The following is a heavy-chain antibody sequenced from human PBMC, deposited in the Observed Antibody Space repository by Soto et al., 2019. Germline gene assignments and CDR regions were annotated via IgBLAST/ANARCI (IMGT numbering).Heavy chain of an antibody. CDR2: IYSGGST. Sequence: GGSLRLSCAASGFTVSSNYMSWVRQAPGKGLEWVSVIYSGGSTYYADSVKGRFTISRDNSKNTLYPQMNSLRAEDTAVYYCARDQRRPQGYYYGMDVWGQGTTVTVSS. V-gene: IGHV3-53*01. J-gene: IGHJ6*02. CDR1: GFTVSSNY. CDR3: ARDQRRPQGYYYGMDV.